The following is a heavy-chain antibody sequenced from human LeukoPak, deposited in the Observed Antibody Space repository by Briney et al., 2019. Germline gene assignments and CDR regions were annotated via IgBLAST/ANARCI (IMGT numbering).Heavy chain of an antibody. Sequence: PGGSLRLSCAASGFTFSSYGMHWVRQAPGKGLEWVAVISYDGSNKYYADSVKGRFTISRDNSKNTLYLQMNSLRAEDTAVYYCAKDLDDYVWGSYRPPFDYWGQGTLVTVSS. CDR3: AKDLDDYVWGSYRPPFDY. CDR1: GFTFSSYG. V-gene: IGHV3-30*18. CDR2: ISYDGSNK. D-gene: IGHD3-16*02. J-gene: IGHJ4*02.